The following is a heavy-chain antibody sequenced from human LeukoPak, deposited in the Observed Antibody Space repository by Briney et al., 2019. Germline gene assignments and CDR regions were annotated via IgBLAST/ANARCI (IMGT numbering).Heavy chain of an antibody. D-gene: IGHD2-2*01. V-gene: IGHV4-4*07. Sequence: AETLSLTCTVSGGSFSSYYRSWIRQPAGKGLEWVWRIYTSGSTNYNPSLKSRVTMSVDTSKNQFPLKLSSVTAADTSVYYCARLSPPDIVLVPPGARTHYYYYYMDVWGKGTTVTVSS. CDR1: GGSFSSYY. CDR2: IYTSGST. J-gene: IGHJ6*03. CDR3: ARLSPPDIVLVPPGARTHYYYYYMDV.